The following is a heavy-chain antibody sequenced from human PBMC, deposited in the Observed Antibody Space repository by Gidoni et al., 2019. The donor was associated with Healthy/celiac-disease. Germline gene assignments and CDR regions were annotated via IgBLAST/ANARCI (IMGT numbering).Heavy chain of an antibody. Sequence: QVQLVESGGGVVQPGRSFRRSCAASGFTFSSYAMHWVRQAPGKGLEWVAGISYDGSNKYYADSVKGRFTISRDNSKNTLYLQMNSLRAEDTAVYYCARGIPYFDYWGQGTLVTVSS. CDR1: GFTFSSYA. V-gene: IGHV3-30-3*01. CDR2: ISYDGSNK. CDR3: ARGIPYFDY. J-gene: IGHJ4*02. D-gene: IGHD2-2*02.